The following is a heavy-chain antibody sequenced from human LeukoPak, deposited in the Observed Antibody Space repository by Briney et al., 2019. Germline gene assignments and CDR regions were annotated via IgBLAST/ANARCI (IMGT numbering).Heavy chain of an antibody. V-gene: IGHV1-18*01. CDR1: GYTFTSYG. D-gene: IGHD3-10*01. J-gene: IGHJ4*02. CDR2: ISAYNGNT. CDR3: AREPHIQWFGALPTAYYFDY. Sequence: ASVKVSCKASGYTFTSYGISWVRQAPGQGLEWMGWISAYNGNTKYAQKFQDRVTMTTDTATTTAYMELRSLRSDDTAVYYCAREPHIQWFGALPTAYYFDYWGQGTRSPSPQ.